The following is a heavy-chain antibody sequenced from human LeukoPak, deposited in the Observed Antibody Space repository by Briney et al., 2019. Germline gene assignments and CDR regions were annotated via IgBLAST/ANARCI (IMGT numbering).Heavy chain of an antibody. CDR1: GFTFSSYW. J-gene: IGHJ4*02. CDR2: IEYDGSST. D-gene: IGHD6-19*01. CDR3: AREGVAGALDY. V-gene: IGHV3-74*01. Sequence: GGSLRLSCAASGFTFSSYWLHWVRQDPGGGLVWVSRIEYDGSSTGYADSVKGRFTISRDNAKNTLYLQMNSLRAEDTAVYYCAREGVAGALDYWGQGTLVTVSS.